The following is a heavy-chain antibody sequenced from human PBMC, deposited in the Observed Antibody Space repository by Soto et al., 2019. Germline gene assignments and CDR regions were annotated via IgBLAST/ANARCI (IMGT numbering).Heavy chain of an antibody. CDR3: AKRRGVGLTRSSFDY. CDR1: GYTFNRHY. CDR2: IDPSGGDT. Sequence: QVQLVQSGAEVRKPGASVKVSCKASGYTFNRHYIQWVRQAPGQGLERMGMIDPSGGDTNSAKKYQGRVTLTSDTSTSTGYMELSSLSSEDTVVYYGAKRRGVGLTRSSFDYGGPGTLVIVSS. V-gene: IGHV1-46*02. D-gene: IGHD1-26*01. J-gene: IGHJ4*02.